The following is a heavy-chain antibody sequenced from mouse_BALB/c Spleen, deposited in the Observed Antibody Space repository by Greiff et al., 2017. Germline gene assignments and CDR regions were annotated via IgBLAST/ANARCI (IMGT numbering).Heavy chain of an antibody. CDR3: ARHSRRSFFDY. Sequence: EVQLVESGGGLVQPGGSLKLSCAASGFTFSSYTMSWVRQTPEKRLEWVAYISNGGGSTYYPDTVKGRFTISRDNAKNTLYLQMSSLKSEDTAMYYCARHSRRSFFDYWGQGTTLTVSS. D-gene: IGHD6-1*01. V-gene: IGHV5-12-2*01. CDR2: ISNGGGST. J-gene: IGHJ2*01. CDR1: GFTFSSYT.